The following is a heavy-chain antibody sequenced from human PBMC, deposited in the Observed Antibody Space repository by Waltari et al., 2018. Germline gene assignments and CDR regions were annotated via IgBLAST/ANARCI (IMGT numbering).Heavy chain of an antibody. Sequence: QLQLQESGPGLVKPSETLSLTCTVSGRSISSSSYYWGWILQPPGKGLEWIGSIYYSVSTYYNPSLKSRVTISVDTSKNQFSLKLSSVTVADTAVYYCARSGSGRFSFGYWGQGTLVTVSS. V-gene: IGHV4-39*01. J-gene: IGHJ4*02. CDR2: IYYSVST. CDR1: GRSISSSSYY. CDR3: ARSGSGRFSFGY. D-gene: IGHD6-19*01.